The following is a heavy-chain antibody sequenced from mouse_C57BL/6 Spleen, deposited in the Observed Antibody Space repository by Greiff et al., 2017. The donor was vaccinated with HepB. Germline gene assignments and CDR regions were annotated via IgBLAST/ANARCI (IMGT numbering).Heavy chain of an antibody. CDR3: TSQRRRRSSIDY. J-gene: IGHJ2*01. D-gene: IGHD3-2*02. V-gene: IGHV1-52*01. CDR1: GYTFTSYW. CDR2: IDPSDSET. Sequence: QVQLQQPGAELVRPGSSVKLSCKASGYTFTSYWMHWVKQRPIQGLEWIGNIDPSDSETHYNQKFKDKATLTVDKSSSTAYMQLSSLTSEASAVYYCTSQRRRRSSIDYWGQGTTLTVSS.